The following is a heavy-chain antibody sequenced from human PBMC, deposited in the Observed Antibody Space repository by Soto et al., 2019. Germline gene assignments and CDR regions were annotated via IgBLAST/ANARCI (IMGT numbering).Heavy chain of an antibody. D-gene: IGHD6-19*01. V-gene: IGHV3-15*01. CDR1: GFNFNNAW. J-gene: IGHJ4*02. CDR3: IHGSGWYDY. Sequence: EVQLVESGGGLVKPGGSLRLSCAASGFNFNNAWMSWVRQFPGKGLEWVGLIKSKTYGETTDYSAPANGRFTISRDDSQNTLYLQLNSRKNEATAVYYCIHGSGWYDYWGQGALVTVSS. CDR2: IKSKTYGETT.